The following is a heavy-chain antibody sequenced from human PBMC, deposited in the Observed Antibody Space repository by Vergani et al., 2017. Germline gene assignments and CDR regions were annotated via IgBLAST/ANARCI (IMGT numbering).Heavy chain of an antibody. D-gene: IGHD3-10*01. J-gene: IGHJ4*02. CDR1: GYSAGSGYF. CDR3: ARQNPYGSAHVDF. V-gene: IGHV4-38-2*01. Sequence: QVDLQESGPGLVKSSETLSLNCAVFGYSAGSGYFWGWVCQPPGRGLEWIGCAHLNGNTSNTSSLRGRASISRDPSKNQFSRRLTSVTAAATAVYSCARQNPYGSAHVDFWGRGILVTVSA. CDR2: AHLNGNT.